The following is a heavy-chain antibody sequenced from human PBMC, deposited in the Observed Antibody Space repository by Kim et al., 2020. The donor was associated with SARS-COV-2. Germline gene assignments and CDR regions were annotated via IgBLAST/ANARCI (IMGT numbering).Heavy chain of an antibody. CDR1: GFDFDTHS. D-gene: IGHD2-2*01. CDR3: ARGGYCSSTSCYFYYYALDV. Sequence: EGSLRLSCAASGFDFDTHSMNWVRQAPGKGLEWVSSIGGTTNYRYYADSVKGRFTISRDNAENSLFLQMNSLRAEDTAVYYCARGGYCSSTSCYFYYYALDVWGQGTTVTVSS. V-gene: IGHV3-21*01. J-gene: IGHJ6*02. CDR2: IGGTTNYR.